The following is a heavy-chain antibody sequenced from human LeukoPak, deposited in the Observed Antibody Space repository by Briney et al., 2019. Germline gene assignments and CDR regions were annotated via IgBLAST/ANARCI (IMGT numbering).Heavy chain of an antibody. D-gene: IGHD6-13*01. CDR1: GYSFTSYW. CDR2: IYPGDSDT. CDR3: VILCARGRSWYDMLYYFEY. Sequence: GESLKISCKGSGYSFTSYWIGLVRQMPGKGLEWMGIIYPGDSDTRYSPSFQGQVIISADKSISTAYLQWSRLKAADTAMYYCVILCARGRSWYDMLYYFEYWGQGTLVTVSS. J-gene: IGHJ4*02. V-gene: IGHV5-51*01.